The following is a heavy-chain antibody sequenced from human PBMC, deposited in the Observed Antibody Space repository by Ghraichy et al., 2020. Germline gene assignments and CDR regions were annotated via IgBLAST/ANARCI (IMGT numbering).Heavy chain of an antibody. V-gene: IGHV4-34*01. Sequence: SETLSLTCAVYGGSFSGYYWSWIRQPPGKGLEWIGEINHSGSTNYNPSLKSRVTISVDTSKNQFSLKLSSVTAADTAVYYCASDRTMMWEHWGQGTLVTVSS. CDR2: INHSGST. CDR3: ASDRTMMWEH. CDR1: GGSFSGYY. D-gene: IGHD3-22*01. J-gene: IGHJ1*01.